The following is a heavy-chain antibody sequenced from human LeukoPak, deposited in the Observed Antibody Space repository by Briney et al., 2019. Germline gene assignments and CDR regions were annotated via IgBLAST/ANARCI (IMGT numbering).Heavy chain of an antibody. CDR2: ISYDGSNK. Sequence: GGSLRLSCAASGFTFSSYAMHWVRQAPGKGLEWVAVISYDGSNKYYADSVKGRFTISRDNSKNTLYLQMNSLRAEDTAVYYCAKDLSSYYYDSSPDYWGQGTLVTVSS. CDR1: GFTFSSYA. D-gene: IGHD3-22*01. V-gene: IGHV3-30-3*01. J-gene: IGHJ4*02. CDR3: AKDLSSYYYDSSPDY.